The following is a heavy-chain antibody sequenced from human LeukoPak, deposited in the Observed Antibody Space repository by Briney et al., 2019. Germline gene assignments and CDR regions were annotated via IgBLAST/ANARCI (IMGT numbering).Heavy chain of an antibody. CDR2: IIPIFGTA. J-gene: IGHJ5*02. D-gene: IGHD2-21*02. Sequence: ASVKVSCKASGGTFSSYAISWVRQAPGQGLEWMGGIIPIFGTANDAQKFQGRVTITADESTSTAYMELSSLRSEDTAVYYCARARYCGGDCYSNWFDPWGQGTLVTVSS. CDR1: GGTFSSYA. V-gene: IGHV1-69*13. CDR3: ARARYCGGDCYSNWFDP.